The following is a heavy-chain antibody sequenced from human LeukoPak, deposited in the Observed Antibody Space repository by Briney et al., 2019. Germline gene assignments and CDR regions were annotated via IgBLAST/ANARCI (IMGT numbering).Heavy chain of an antibody. CDR2: IIPIFGTA. V-gene: IGHV1-69*13. D-gene: IGHD5-18*01. J-gene: IGHJ4*02. CDR3: AREAQLWFRGTIDY. Sequence: SVNVSCKASGGTFSSYAISWVRQAPGQGLEWMGGIIPIFGTANYAQKFQGRVTITADESTSTAYMELSSLRSEDTAVYYCAREAQLWFRGTIDYWGQGTLVTVSS. CDR1: GGTFSSYA.